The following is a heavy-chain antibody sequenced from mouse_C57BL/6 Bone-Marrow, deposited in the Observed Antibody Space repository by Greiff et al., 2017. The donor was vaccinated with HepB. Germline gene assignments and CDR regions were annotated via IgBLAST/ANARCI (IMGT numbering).Heavy chain of an antibody. CDR2: IYPRSGNT. V-gene: IGHV1-81*01. D-gene: IGHD4-1*01. J-gene: IGHJ2*01. CDR1: GYTLTSYG. CDR3: ARGLGRRYFDY. Sequence: VKLMESGAELARPGASVKLSCKASGYTLTSYGISWVKQRTGQGLEWIGEIYPRSGNTYYNEKFKGKATLTDDKSSSTAYMELRSLTSEDSAVYFCARGLGRRYFDYWGQGTTLTVSS.